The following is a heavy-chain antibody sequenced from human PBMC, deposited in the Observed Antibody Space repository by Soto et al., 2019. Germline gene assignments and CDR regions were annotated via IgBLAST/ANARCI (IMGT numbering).Heavy chain of an antibody. CDR1: GFNFNIYA. V-gene: IGHV3-23*01. J-gene: IGHJ4*02. D-gene: IGHD3-16*02. CDR3: VKDYRTTSPA. Sequence: EVQLLESGGGLVQPGGSLTLSCAASGFNFNIYAMSWVRQALGKGLEWVSSTVKGRLTISRDNSKATLHLQMNSLRVEDTAVYFCVKDYRTTSPAWGQGTLVTVSS.